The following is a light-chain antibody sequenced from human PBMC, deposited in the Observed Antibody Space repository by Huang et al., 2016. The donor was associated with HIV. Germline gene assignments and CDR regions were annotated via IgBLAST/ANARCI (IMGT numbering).Light chain of an antibody. CDR2: AAS. Sequence: IQLTQSPSSLSASVGDRVTITCRASQDISSYLAWYQQKPGKAPKLLIYAASTLESGVPSRFNGSGSGTEFTLTINNLQPEDFATYYCLQLNSYPGTFGQGTNVDV. CDR1: QDISSY. V-gene: IGKV1-9*01. J-gene: IGKJ3*01. CDR3: LQLNSYPGT.